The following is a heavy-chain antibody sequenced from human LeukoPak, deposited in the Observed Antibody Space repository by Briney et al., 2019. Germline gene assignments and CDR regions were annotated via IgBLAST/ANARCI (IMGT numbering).Heavy chain of an antibody. CDR2: IGGSDGGI. V-gene: IGHV3-23*01. J-gene: IGHJ4*02. D-gene: IGHD1-1*01. CDR3: AKGHDTRTATLDY. CDR1: AFTFTTYA. Sequence: GGSLRLSCAASAFTFTTYAMNWVRQAPGKGLEWVSAIGGSDGGIYYADSVKGRFTISRDNSRNIPYLQMNSLTADDTAIYYCAKGHDTRTATLDYWGQGTLVTVSS.